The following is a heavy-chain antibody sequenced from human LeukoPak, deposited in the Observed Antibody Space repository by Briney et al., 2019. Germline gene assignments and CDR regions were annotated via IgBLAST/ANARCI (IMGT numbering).Heavy chain of an antibody. V-gene: IGHV4-30-2*01. Sequence: SETLSLTCTVSGGSISSGGYYWSWIRQPPGKGLEWIGYIYHSGSTYYNPSLKSRVTISVDRSKNQFSLKLSSVTAADTAVYYCARDPHSPFGVILRDAFDIWGQGTMVTVSS. D-gene: IGHD3-3*01. CDR2: IYHSGST. CDR3: ARDPHSPFGVILRDAFDI. J-gene: IGHJ3*02. CDR1: GGSISSGGYY.